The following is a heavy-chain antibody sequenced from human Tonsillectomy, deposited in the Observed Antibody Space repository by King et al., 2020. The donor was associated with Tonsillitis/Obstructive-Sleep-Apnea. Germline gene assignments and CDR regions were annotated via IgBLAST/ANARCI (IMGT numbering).Heavy chain of an antibody. V-gene: IGHV4-34*01. J-gene: IGHJ3*02. CDR2: INHSGST. Sequence: VQLQQWGAGLLKPSETLSLTCAVYGGSFSGYYWSWIRQPPGKGLEWIGEINHSGSTNYNPSLKSRVTISVDTSKNQFSLKLSSVTAADTAVYYRAREDIVVVPAARGDAFDIWGQGTMVTVSS. CDR1: GGSFSGYY. D-gene: IGHD2-2*01. CDR3: AREDIVVVPAARGDAFDI.